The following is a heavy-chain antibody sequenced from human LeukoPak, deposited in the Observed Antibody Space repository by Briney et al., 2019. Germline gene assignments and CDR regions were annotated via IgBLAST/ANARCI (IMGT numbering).Heavy chain of an antibody. J-gene: IGHJ4*02. CDR3: ARNSWGAFDY. CDR2: IYPGDSDT. Sequence: GESLKISCKGYEYSFTNYWIGWVRQMPGKGLEWMGIIYPGDSDTRYSPSFQGQVTISVDKSISTAYLQWSGLKASDTAICYCARNSWGAFDYWGQGTLVTVSS. V-gene: IGHV5-51*01. CDR1: EYSFTNYW. D-gene: IGHD7-27*01.